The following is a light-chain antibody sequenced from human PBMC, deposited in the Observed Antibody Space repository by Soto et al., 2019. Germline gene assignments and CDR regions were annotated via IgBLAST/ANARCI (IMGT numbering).Light chain of an antibody. CDR1: QSVSSN. CDR3: QQYNNWSWT. CDR2: GAS. Sequence: EIVMTQSPATLSVSPGERATLSCRASQSVSSNLAWSQQKPGQATRLLIYGASTRATGIPARFSGSGSGTEFTLTISSLQSEDFAGYYCQQYNNWSWTFGRGTKVEIK. V-gene: IGKV3-15*01. J-gene: IGKJ1*01.